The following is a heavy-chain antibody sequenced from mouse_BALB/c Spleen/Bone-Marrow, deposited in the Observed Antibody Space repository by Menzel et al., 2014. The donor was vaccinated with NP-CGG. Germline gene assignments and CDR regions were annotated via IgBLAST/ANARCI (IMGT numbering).Heavy chain of an antibody. V-gene: IGHV1-80*01. CDR1: GYTFSNFW. Sequence: QVYVKQSGAELVRPGSSVKISCKASGYTFSNFWMNWVKRRPGQGLEWIGQIHPGDGDTNNNGKFKGKATLTTDKSSSTAYMHLSSLSSEDSAVYFCARVYYGNLDYWGQGTTLTVSS. J-gene: IGHJ2*01. CDR3: ARVYYGNLDY. D-gene: IGHD2-1*01. CDR2: IHPGDGDT.